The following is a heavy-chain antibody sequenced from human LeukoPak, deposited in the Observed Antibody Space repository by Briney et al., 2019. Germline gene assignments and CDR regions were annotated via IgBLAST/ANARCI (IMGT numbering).Heavy chain of an antibody. CDR1: GFIFSSYA. D-gene: IGHD5-12*01. J-gene: IGHJ4*02. Sequence: PGGSLRLSCSASGFIFSSYAMHWVRQAPGKRLDYVSAITSDGGTTHYADSVKGRFTISRDNSRNTVYLQMSSLRVEDTAVYFCLKDEAGYSGYWGQGTLVTVSS. CDR3: LKDEAGYSGY. CDR2: ITSDGGTT. V-gene: IGHV3-64D*06.